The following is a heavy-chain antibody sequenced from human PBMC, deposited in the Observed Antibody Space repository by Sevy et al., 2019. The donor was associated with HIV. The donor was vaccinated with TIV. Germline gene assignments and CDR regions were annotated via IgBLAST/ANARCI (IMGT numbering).Heavy chain of an antibody. D-gene: IGHD1-26*01. CDR2: ISYEGTET. V-gene: IGHV3-30-3*01. Sequence: RLSCAASGFAFSTHAMHWVRQAPGKGLEWVAVISYEGTETFYAASVEGRFTISGDNSKNMLSLQINSLRPEDTAVYYCARDGGYSVKWYPLYWGHGTLVTVSS. CDR1: GFAFSTHA. CDR3: ARDGGYSVKWYPLY. J-gene: IGHJ4*01.